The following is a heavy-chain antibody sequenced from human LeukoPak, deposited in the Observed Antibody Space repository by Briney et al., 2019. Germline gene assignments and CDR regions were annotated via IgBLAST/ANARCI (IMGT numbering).Heavy chain of an antibody. V-gene: IGHV3-53*01. J-gene: IGHJ4*02. CDR2: IYSGGST. CDR3: ARDRRRGGFDY. Sequence: GGSLRLSCAASGFTVSSNYMSWVRQAPGKGLEWVSVIYSGGSTYYADSVRGRFTISRDNSKNTLYLQMNSLRAEDTAVYYCARDRRRGGFDYWGQGTLVTVSS. CDR1: GFTVSSNY.